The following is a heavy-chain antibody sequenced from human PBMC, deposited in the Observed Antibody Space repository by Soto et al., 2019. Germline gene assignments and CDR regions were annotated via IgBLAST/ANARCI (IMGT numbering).Heavy chain of an antibody. D-gene: IGHD4-4*01. CDR1: GGSIKNSGYY. CDR3: GRDAVTKRDFYYYGMDV. J-gene: IGHJ6*02. V-gene: IGHV4-31*03. Sequence: QVQLQESGPGLVKPSQTLSLTCTVSGGSIKNSGYYWSWIRQHPEKGLEWIGYISYSGSTDYAPSLNRRVTMSVVTSKNRFSLNLTAVTAADTAVYYCGRDAVTKRDFYYYGMDVWGRGTTVTVSS. CDR2: ISYSGST.